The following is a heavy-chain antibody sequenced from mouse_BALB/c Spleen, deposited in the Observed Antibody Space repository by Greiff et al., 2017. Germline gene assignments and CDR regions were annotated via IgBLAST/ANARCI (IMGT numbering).Heavy chain of an antibody. D-gene: IGHD1-1*02. Sequence: EVKVEESGGGLVQPGGSLRLSCATSGFTFTDYYMSWVRQPPGKALEWLGFIRNKANGYTTEYSASVKGRFTISRDNSQSILYLQMNTLRAEDSATYYCAREGTRWSWFAYWGQGTLVTVSA. CDR3: AREGTRWSWFAY. CDR1: GFTFTDYY. CDR2: IRNKANGYTT. J-gene: IGHJ3*01. V-gene: IGHV7-3*02.